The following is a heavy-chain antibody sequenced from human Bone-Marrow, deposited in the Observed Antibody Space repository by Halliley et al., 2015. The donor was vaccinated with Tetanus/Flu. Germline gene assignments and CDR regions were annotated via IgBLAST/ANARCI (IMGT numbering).Heavy chain of an antibody. D-gene: IGHD5-12*01. CDR2: IRGTGAST. Sequence: IRGTGASTYFADSVKGRVAISRNNSKNTVFLQMNSRRAEDTAVYYWAKGPEIGAPIGFFDNWGQGTLVPVFS. CDR3: AKGPEIGAPIGFFDN. V-gene: IGHV3-23*01. J-gene: IGHJ4*02.